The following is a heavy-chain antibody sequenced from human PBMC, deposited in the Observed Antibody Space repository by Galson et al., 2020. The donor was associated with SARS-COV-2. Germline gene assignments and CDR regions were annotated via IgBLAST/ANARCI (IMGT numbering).Heavy chain of an antibody. CDR1: GYSFSNHW. CDR3: TSAILPRAFDI. CDR2: INPSDSDT. D-gene: IGHD3-9*01. Sequence: GESLKISCQGSGYSFSNHWIGWARQMPGTGLDWVGFINPSDSDTRYSPTFQGQVTISADKSISTAYLQWSSLKASDSAIYYCTSAILPRAFDIWGQGTLVSVSS. J-gene: IGHJ3*02. V-gene: IGHV5-51*01.